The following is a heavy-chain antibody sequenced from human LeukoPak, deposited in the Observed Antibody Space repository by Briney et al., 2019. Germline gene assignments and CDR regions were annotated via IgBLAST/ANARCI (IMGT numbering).Heavy chain of an antibody. V-gene: IGHV4-61*02. D-gene: IGHD2-2*01. Sequence: PSETLSLTCTVSGGSISSGSYYWSWIRQPAGKGLEWIGRIYTSGSTNYNPSLKSRVTISVDTSKNQFSLKLSSVTAADTAVYYCARQQYQLLFGGYWGQGTLVTVSS. CDR2: IYTSGST. CDR1: GGSISSGSYY. J-gene: IGHJ4*02. CDR3: ARQQYQLLFGGY.